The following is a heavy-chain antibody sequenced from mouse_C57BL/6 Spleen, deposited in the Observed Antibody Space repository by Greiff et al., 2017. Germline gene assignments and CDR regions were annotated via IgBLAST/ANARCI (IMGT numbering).Heavy chain of an antibody. J-gene: IGHJ4*01. Sequence: VHVKQSGPVLVKPGASVKMSCKASGYTFTDYYMNWVKQSHGKSLEWIGVINPYNGGTSYNQKFKGKATLTVDKSSSTAYMELNSLTSEDSAVYYCARRGIYYDYDGDAMDYWGQGTSVTVSS. CDR1: GYTFTDYY. D-gene: IGHD2-4*01. CDR2: INPYNGGT. V-gene: IGHV1-19*01. CDR3: ARRGIYYDYDGDAMDY.